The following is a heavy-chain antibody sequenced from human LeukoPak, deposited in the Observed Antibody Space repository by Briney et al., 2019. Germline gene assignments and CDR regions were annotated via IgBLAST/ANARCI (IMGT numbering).Heavy chain of an antibody. Sequence: TSETLSLTCTVSGGSVSSYYWSWIRQPPGKGLEWMGYIYYSGSTNYNPSLKSRVTISVDTSKNQFSLKLSSVTAADTAVYYCASSNREWFDYWGQGTLVTVSS. D-gene: IGHD2-8*01. J-gene: IGHJ4*02. CDR1: GGSVSSYY. CDR3: ASSNREWFDY. V-gene: IGHV4-59*02. CDR2: IYYSGST.